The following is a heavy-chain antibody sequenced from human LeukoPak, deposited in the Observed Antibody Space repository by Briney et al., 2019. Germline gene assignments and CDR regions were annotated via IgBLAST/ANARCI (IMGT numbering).Heavy chain of an antibody. D-gene: IGHD6-13*01. J-gene: IGHJ5*02. V-gene: IGHV4-38-2*02. Sequence: SESLSLTCTVSGYSISSGYYWGWIRQPPGKGLEWIGSIYHSGSTYYNPSLKSRVTISVDTSKNQFSLKLSSVTAADTAVYYCARAYSSPQGWFDPWGQGSLVIVSS. CDR1: GYSISSGYY. CDR3: ARAYSSPQGWFDP. CDR2: IYHSGST.